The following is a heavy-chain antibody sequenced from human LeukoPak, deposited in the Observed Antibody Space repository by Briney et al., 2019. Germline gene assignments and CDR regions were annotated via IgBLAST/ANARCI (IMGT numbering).Heavy chain of an antibody. Sequence: GGSLRLSCAASGFTFSSYAMSWVRQAPGKGLEWVSAISGSGGSTYYADSVKGRFTISRDNSKNTLYLQMNSLRADDTAVYYCAKGYCSSTSCPYYFDYWGQGTLVTVSS. J-gene: IGHJ4*02. D-gene: IGHD2-2*01. CDR1: GFTFSSYA. CDR3: AKGYCSSTSCPYYFDY. CDR2: ISGSGGST. V-gene: IGHV3-23*01.